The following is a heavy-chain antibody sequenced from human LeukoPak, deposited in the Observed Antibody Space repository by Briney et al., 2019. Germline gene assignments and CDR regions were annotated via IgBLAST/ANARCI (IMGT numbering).Heavy chain of an antibody. Sequence: GGSLRLSCAASGFTVTSTHMSWVRQAPGKGLEWVSVIYSGGSTYYPDSVEGRFTISRDNSKNTLFLQMNSLRAEDTAVYYCARGYTSGWLYFDYWGQGTLVTVSS. D-gene: IGHD6-19*01. V-gene: IGHV3-53*01. J-gene: IGHJ4*02. CDR2: IYSGGST. CDR1: GFTVTSTH. CDR3: ARGYTSGWLYFDY.